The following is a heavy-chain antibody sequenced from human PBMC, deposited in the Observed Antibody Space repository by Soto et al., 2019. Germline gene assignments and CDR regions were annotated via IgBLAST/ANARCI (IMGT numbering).Heavy chain of an antibody. CDR3: ARGSSNWAYYFDF. Sequence: GGSLRLSCAASGFTVNSNYMSWVRQAPGKGLEWVSVIYSDGSTYYADSVKGRFIISRDNSNNTLYFQMNSLRAEDTAVYYCARGSSNWAYYFDFWGQGTLVTVS. CDR2: IYSDGST. CDR1: GFTVNSNY. J-gene: IGHJ4*02. D-gene: IGHD6-13*01. V-gene: IGHV3-66*01.